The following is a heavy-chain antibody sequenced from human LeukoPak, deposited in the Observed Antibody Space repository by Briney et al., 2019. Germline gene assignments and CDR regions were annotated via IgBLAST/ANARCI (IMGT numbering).Heavy chain of an antibody. V-gene: IGHV1-69*13. CDR2: IIPIFGTA. J-gene: IGHJ4*02. CDR1: GYTFTGYY. Sequence: SVKVSCKASGYTFTGYYMHWVRQAPGQGLEWMGGIIPIFGTANYAQKFQGRVTITADESTSTAYMELSSLRSEDTAVYYCARDKGYWGQGTLVTVSS. CDR3: ARDKGY.